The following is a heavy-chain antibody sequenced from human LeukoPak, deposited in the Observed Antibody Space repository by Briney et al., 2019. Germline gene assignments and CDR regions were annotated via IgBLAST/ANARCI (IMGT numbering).Heavy chain of an antibody. CDR1: GFSFSSYW. CDR3: AKDMGVGATSAFDY. D-gene: IGHD1-26*01. V-gene: IGHV3-30*18. Sequence: PGGSLRLSCAASGFSFSSYWMHWVRQAPGKGLEWVAVISYDGSNKYYADSVKGRFTISRDNSKNTLYLQMNSLRAEDTAVYYCAKDMGVGATSAFDYWGQGTLVTVSS. J-gene: IGHJ4*02. CDR2: ISYDGSNK.